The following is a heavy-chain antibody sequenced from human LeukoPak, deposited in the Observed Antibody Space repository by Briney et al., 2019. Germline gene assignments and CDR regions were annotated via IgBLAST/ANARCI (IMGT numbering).Heavy chain of an antibody. CDR2: IYYSGST. V-gene: IGHV4-30-4*08. D-gene: IGHD6-13*01. CDR1: GGSISSGDYY. J-gene: IGHJ5*02. Sequence: SETLSLTCTVSGGSISSGDYYWSWIRQPPGKGLEWIGYIYYSGSTYYNPSLKSRVTISVDASKNQFSLKLSSVTAADAAVYYCARVYIAAANLNWFDPWGQGTLVTVSP. CDR3: ARVYIAAANLNWFDP.